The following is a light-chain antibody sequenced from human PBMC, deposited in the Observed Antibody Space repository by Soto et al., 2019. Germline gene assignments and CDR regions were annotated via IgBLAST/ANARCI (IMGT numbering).Light chain of an antibody. J-gene: IGLJ3*02. CDR1: RSNIGSNY. V-gene: IGLV1-47*01. CDR2: RNT. Sequence: QAVVTQPPSASGTPGQRVTISCSGGRSNIGSNYAFWYQQFPGTTPKLFIFRNTQRPSGVPDRFSGYKSGTSASLTISGLRSEDDATYYCAAWDENLRSVVCGGGTKVTVL. CDR3: AAWDENLRSVV.